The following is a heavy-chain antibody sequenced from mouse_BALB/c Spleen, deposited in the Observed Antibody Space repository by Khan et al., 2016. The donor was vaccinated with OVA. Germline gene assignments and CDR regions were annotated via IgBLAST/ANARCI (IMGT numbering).Heavy chain of an antibody. CDR1: GFTFSDYG. Sequence: EVKLVESGGGLVQPGGSRKLSCAASGFTFSDYGMAWVRQAPGKGPEWVAFISDLAYTIYYADTVTGRFTISRENAKNTLYLEMSSLRSEDTGIYDCARGGGTSPCAYWGLGTLVTVSA. CDR2: ISDLAYTI. CDR3: ARGGGTSPCAY. V-gene: IGHV5-15*02. J-gene: IGHJ3*01.